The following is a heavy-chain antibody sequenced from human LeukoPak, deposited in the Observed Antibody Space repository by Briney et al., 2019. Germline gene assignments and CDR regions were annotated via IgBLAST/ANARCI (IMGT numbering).Heavy chain of an antibody. J-gene: IGHJ4*02. Sequence: SETLSLTCTVSGVSISSYYWSWIRQPAGKGLEWIGRIYTSGSTNYNPSLKSRVTMSVDTSKNQFSLKLSSVTAADTAVYYCASALVGSSWYLVDYFDYWGQGTLVTVSS. CDR2: IYTSGST. V-gene: IGHV4-4*07. CDR1: GVSISSYY. CDR3: ASALVGSSWYLVDYFDY. D-gene: IGHD6-13*01.